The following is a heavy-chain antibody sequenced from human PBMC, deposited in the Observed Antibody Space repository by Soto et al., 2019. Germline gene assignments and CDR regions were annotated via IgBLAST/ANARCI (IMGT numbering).Heavy chain of an antibody. J-gene: IGHJ4*02. CDR1: GYTFTSYG. CDR3: AINRHYDYIWGSYRYSSFDY. Sequence: ASVKVSCKASGYTFTSYGISWVRQAPGQGLEWMGWISAYNGNTNYAQKLQGRVTMTTDTSTSTAYMELRSLRSDDTAVYYCAINRHYDYIWGSYRYSSFDYWGQGPLVTVS. CDR2: ISAYNGNT. D-gene: IGHD3-16*02. V-gene: IGHV1-18*01.